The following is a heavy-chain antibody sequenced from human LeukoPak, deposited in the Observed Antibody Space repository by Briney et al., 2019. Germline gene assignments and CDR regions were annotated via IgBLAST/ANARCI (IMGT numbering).Heavy chain of an antibody. CDR3: ARDRGTWNDDGFDY. J-gene: IGHJ4*02. CDR2: IYISGST. CDR1: GGSISSYY. Sequence: SETLSLTCTVSGGSISSYYWSWIRQPAGKGLEWIGRIYISGSTKNNPSLKSRVTMSVDTSKNQFSLKLSSVTAADTAVYYCARDRGTWNDDGFDYWGQGTLVTVSS. V-gene: IGHV4-4*07. D-gene: IGHD1-1*01.